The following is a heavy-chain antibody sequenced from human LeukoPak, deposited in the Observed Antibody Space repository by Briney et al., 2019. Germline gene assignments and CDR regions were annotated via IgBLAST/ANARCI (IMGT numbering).Heavy chain of an antibody. CDR1: GFTFSSYG. CDR2: IRYDGSNK. Sequence: PGGSLRLSCAASGFTFSSYGMHWVRQAPGKGLEWVAFIRYDGSNKYYADSVKGRFTISRDNSKNTLYLQMNSLRAEDTAVYYCARGGGVPAAMSFGYWGQGTLVTVSS. CDR3: ARGGGVPAAMSFGY. J-gene: IGHJ4*02. D-gene: IGHD2-2*01. V-gene: IGHV3-30*02.